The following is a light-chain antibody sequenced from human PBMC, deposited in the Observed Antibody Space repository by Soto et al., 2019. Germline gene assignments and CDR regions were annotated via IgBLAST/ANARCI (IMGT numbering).Light chain of an antibody. Sequence: QSALTQPPSASGSPGQSVTISCTGTSSDVGGYNYVSWYQQHPGKAPKLMIFEVSERPSGVPDRFSGSKSGNTASLTVSGLQAEDEADYYCSSYAGSDNFVVFGGGTKPTVL. J-gene: IGLJ2*01. CDR3: SSYAGSDNFVV. CDR1: SSDVGGYNY. CDR2: EVS. V-gene: IGLV2-8*01.